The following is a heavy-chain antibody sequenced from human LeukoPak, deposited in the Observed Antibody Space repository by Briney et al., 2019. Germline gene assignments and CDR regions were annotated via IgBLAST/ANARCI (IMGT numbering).Heavy chain of an antibody. CDR1: GFTFSSYG. Sequence: GGSQRLSCEASGFTFSSYGMHWVRQAPGKGLEWVAFIWYDGYNKYYGDSVKGRFTISRDNSKNTLYLQMNSLRAEDTAVYYCAKDTTMIVVVPWDAFDIWGQGTMVTVSS. V-gene: IGHV3-30*02. CDR2: IWYDGYNK. J-gene: IGHJ3*02. CDR3: AKDTTMIVVVPWDAFDI. D-gene: IGHD3-22*01.